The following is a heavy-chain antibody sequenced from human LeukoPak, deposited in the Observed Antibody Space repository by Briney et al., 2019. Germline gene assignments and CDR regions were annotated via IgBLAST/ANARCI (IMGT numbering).Heavy chain of an antibody. CDR1: RFTFSSYG. Sequence: GGSLRLSCAASRFTFSSYGMHWVRQAPGKGLEWVAFIRYDGSNKYYADSVKGRFTISRDNSKNTLYLQMNSLRAEDTAVYYCAKVNWGLVAFDIWGQGTMVTVSS. J-gene: IGHJ3*02. CDR3: AKVNWGLVAFDI. V-gene: IGHV3-30*02. CDR2: IRYDGSNK. D-gene: IGHD7-27*01.